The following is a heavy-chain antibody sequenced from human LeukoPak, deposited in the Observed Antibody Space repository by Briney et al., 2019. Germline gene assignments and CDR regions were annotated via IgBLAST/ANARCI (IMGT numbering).Heavy chain of an antibody. CDR1: GFTFSSYG. Sequence: GGSLRLSCAASGFTFSSYGMHWVRQAPGKGLEWVAVIWYDGSNKYYADSVKGRFTISRDNSKNTLYLQMNSLRAEDTAVYHCAKDRPHSSGLLDYWGQGTLVTVSS. J-gene: IGHJ4*02. CDR2: IWYDGSNK. D-gene: IGHD6-19*01. CDR3: AKDRPHSSGLLDY. V-gene: IGHV3-33*06.